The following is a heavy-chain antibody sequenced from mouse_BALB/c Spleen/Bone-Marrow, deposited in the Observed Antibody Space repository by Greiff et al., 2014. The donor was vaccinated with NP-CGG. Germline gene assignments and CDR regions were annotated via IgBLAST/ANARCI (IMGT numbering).Heavy chain of an antibody. CDR3: ARLRRYYGYFDY. V-gene: IGHV5-17*02. CDR2: ISSGSSTI. CDR1: GFTFSSFG. J-gene: IGHJ2*01. D-gene: IGHD1-1*01. Sequence: EVQLQQSGGGLVQPGGFRKLPCAASGFTFSSFGMHWVRQAPEKGLEWVAYISSGSSTIYYADTVKGRFTISRDNPKNTLFLQMTSLRSEDTAMYYCARLRRYYGYFDYWGQGTTLTVSS.